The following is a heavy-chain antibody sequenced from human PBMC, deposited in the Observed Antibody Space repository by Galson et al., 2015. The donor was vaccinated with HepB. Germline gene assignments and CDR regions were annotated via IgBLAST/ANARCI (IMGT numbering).Heavy chain of an antibody. Sequence: SLRLSCAASGFTFSSYAMHWVRQAPGKGLEWVAIIWYDGSNKHYSDSVKGRFTISRDNSRSTLYLQMDSLRVEDTAVYYCARVDRYNGGSYHSGYWGQGTLVTVSS. CDR2: IWYDGSNK. CDR3: ARVDRYNGGSYHSGY. CDR1: GFTFSSYA. D-gene: IGHD6-19*01. J-gene: IGHJ4*02. V-gene: IGHV3-33*08.